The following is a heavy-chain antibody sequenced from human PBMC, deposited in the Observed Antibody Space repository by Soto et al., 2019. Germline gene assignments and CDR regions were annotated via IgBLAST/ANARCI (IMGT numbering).Heavy chain of an antibody. J-gene: IGHJ4*02. CDR1: GLRLSDGW. CDR2: IKSKGDGGAV. CDR3: TRRPKAGDAGVDHLAY. D-gene: IGHD3-10*01. Sequence: EVRLVESGGGSVKPEGSLRLSCAASGLRLSDGWMNWVRQTPGKGLEWDGRIKSKGDGGAVDYAAPVNGRFTISRDDSENMLYLQMNNLKADDTGIYYCTRRPKAGDAGVDHLAYWGQGAVVTVSS. V-gene: IGHV3-15*07.